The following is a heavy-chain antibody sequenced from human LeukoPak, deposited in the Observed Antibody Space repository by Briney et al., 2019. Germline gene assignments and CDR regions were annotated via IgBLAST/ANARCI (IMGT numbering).Heavy chain of an antibody. CDR3: ARGGSSGWYYFDY. V-gene: IGHV4-59*01. CDR1: SGSITTYY. D-gene: IGHD6-19*01. J-gene: IGHJ4*02. CDR2: IHHSGSA. Sequence: SETLSLTCSVSSGSITTYYWNWIRQAPGKEPEWIGYIHHSGSANYNPSLKSRVTISVDTSKNQFSLKLSSVTAADTAVYYCARGGSSGWYYFDYWGQGTLVTVSS.